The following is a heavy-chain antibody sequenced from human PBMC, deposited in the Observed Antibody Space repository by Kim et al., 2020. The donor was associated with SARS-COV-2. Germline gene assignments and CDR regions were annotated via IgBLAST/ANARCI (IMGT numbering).Heavy chain of an antibody. D-gene: IGHD3-3*01. V-gene: IGHV4-39*01. CDR3: ARQPLKKITIFGVVTSYGMDV. Sequence: SETLSLTCTVSGGSISSSSYYWGWIRQPPGKGLEWIGSIYYSGSTYYNPSLKSRVTISVDTSKNQFSLKMSSVTGADTAVYYCARQPLKKITIFGVVTSYGMDVWGQGTTVTVSS. CDR2: IYYSGST. CDR1: GGSISSSSYY. J-gene: IGHJ6*02.